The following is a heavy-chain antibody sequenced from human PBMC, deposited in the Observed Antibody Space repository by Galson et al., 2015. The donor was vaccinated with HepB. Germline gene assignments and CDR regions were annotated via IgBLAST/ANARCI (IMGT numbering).Heavy chain of an antibody. D-gene: IGHD6-19*01. V-gene: IGHV3-15*01. CDR2: IKSKTDGETT. J-gene: IGHJ4*02. CDR3: TTYSRGSGWHYSDD. Sequence: SLRLSCAASGFTFSSASMSWVRQAPGKGLEWVGRIKSKTDGETTVYTASVKGRFTISRDDSKNTLYLQMNSLKNDGSAMYYCTTYSRGSGWHYSDDWGQGTLVTVSS. CDR1: GFTFSSAS.